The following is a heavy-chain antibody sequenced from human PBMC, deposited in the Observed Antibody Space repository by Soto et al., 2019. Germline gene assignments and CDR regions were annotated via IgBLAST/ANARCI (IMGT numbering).Heavy chain of an antibody. Sequence: SETVSLTCTVSGGSVSNSNYYWGWIRQSPGKGLEWIGSVYYRGRSYSKSSVKSRVTISVDTSKNQFSLNLNSVTASDTAVYYCVSQRTSVLTQAYFDYWGPGALVTVSS. D-gene: IGHD2-8*01. CDR1: GGSVSNSNYY. CDR3: VSQRTSVLTQAYFDY. CDR2: VYYRGRS. V-gene: IGHV4-39*01. J-gene: IGHJ4*02.